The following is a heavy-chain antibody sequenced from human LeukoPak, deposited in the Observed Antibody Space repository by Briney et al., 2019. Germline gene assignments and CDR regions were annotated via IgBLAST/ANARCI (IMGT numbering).Heavy chain of an antibody. V-gene: IGHV4-61*01. D-gene: IGHD7-27*01. CDR3: AREWGPYKYYFDY. J-gene: IGHJ4*02. CDR1: GGSVSSGSYY. Sequence: SETLSLTCTVSGGSVSSGSYYWSWIRQPPGKGLEWIGYTYYSGSTNYNPSLKSRVTISVDTSKNQFSLKLSSVTAADTAVYYCAREWGPYKYYFDYWGQGTLVTVSS. CDR2: TYYSGST.